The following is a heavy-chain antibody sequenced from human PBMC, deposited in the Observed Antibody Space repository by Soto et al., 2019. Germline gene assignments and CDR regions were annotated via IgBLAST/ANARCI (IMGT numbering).Heavy chain of an antibody. CDR1: GGSISNYF. D-gene: IGHD3-10*01. V-gene: IGHV4-59*01. J-gene: IGHJ3*02. CDR3: ARRYGSAFDI. Sequence: PSETLSLTCTVSGGSISNYFWTWIRQSPGRGLEWIGYIYYSGSTNYNPSLKSRVTISVDTSKNQFSLKLSSVTAADTAVYYCARRYGSAFDIWGQGTMVTVSS. CDR2: IYYSGST.